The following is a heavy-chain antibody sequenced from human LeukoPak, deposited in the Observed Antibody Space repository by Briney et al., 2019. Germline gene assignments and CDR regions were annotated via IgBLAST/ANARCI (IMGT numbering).Heavy chain of an antibody. V-gene: IGHV3-23*01. CDR3: ANLYSSGWNYFDY. CDR1: GYTFSSYA. J-gene: IGHJ4*02. D-gene: IGHD6-19*01. Sequence: GGSLRLSCAASGYTFSSYAMSCVRHAPGKGLEWVSAVSGSGGSTYYADSVKGRFTISRDNTKNTLYLQMNSLRAEDTAVYYCANLYSSGWNYFDYWGQGTLVTVSS. CDR2: VSGSGGST.